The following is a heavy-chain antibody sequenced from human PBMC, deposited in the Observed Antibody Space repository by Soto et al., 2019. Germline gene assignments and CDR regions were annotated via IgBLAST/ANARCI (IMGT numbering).Heavy chain of an antibody. CDR3: ARGRPYGMDV. J-gene: IGHJ6*02. CDR1: GFTFGSYW. V-gene: IGHV3-74*01. Sequence: EVQLVESGGGLVQPGGSLRVSCAASGFTFGSYWMNWVRQAPGKGLVWVSRIDSDGSSTTYADSVKGRFTTSRDNTKNTLYLQISSLSVEDTAVFYCARGRPYGMDVWGQGTTVTVSS. CDR2: IDSDGSST.